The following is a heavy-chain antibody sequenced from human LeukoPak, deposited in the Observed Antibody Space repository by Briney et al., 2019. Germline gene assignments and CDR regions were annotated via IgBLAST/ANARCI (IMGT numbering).Heavy chain of an antibody. J-gene: IGHJ6*03. CDR1: GGTFSSYA. V-gene: IGHV1-69*13. CDR2: IIPIFGTA. CDR3: ARAPITIFGVVPNTSYYYYMDV. Sequence: SVKVSCKASGGTFSSYAISWVRQAPGQGLEWMGGIIPIFGTANYAQKFQGRVTITADESTSTAYMELSSLRSEDTAVYYCARAPITIFGVVPNTSYYYYMDVWGKGTTVTVSS. D-gene: IGHD3-3*01.